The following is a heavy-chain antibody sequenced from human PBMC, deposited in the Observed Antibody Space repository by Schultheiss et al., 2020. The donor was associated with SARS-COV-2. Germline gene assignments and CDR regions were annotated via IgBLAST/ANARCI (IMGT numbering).Heavy chain of an antibody. Sequence: GGSLRLSCAASGFTFSSYWMHWVRQAPGEGLMWVSVIYSGGGTYYSDSVKGRFTISRDNSKNTLYLQMNSLRAEDTAVYYCARVSSSWLGAFDIWGQGTMVTVSS. CDR3: ARVSSSWLGAFDI. J-gene: IGHJ3*02. CDR2: IYSGGGT. V-gene: IGHV3-66*02. D-gene: IGHD6-13*01. CDR1: GFTFSSYW.